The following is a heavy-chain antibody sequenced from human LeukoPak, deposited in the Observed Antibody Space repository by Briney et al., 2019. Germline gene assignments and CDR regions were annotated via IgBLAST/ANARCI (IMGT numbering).Heavy chain of an antibody. Sequence: SETQSLTCTVSGGSISSSSYYWGWIRQPPGKGLEWIGSIYYSGSTYYNPSLKSRVTISVDTSKNQFSLKLSSVTAADTAVYYCARVARLRPPGPWGYWGQGTLVTVSS. D-gene: IGHD5-12*01. J-gene: IGHJ4*02. CDR1: GGSISSSSYY. CDR3: ARVARLRPPGPWGY. V-gene: IGHV4-39*07. CDR2: IYYSGST.